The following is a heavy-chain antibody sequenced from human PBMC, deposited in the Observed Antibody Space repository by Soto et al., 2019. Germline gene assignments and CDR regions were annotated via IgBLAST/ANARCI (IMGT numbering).Heavy chain of an antibody. V-gene: IGHV4-31*03. Sequence: SETLSLTCTVSGGSISSGGTGSYWTWIRQLPGKGLEWIGYIYYTGNTYYNPSLKXRPTISIDTSENQFSLKLTSVTAADTAVYFCASGHDAYKVRYWGQGTLVTVSS. D-gene: IGHD1-1*01. CDR1: GGSISSGGTGSY. J-gene: IGHJ4*02. CDR2: IYYTGNT. CDR3: ASGHDAYKVRY.